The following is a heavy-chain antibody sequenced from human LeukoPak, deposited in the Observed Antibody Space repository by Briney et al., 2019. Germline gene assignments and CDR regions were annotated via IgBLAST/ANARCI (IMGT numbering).Heavy chain of an antibody. J-gene: IGHJ4*02. Sequence: ASVKVPCKASGYTFTSHGISWVRQAPGQGLEWMGWISAYNGNTNYAQKLQGRVTMTTDTSTSTAYMELRSLRSDDTAVYYCARDRSYDFWSGYVFDYWGQGTLVTVSS. CDR1: GYTFTSHG. CDR3: ARDRSYDFWSGYVFDY. V-gene: IGHV1-18*01. CDR2: ISAYNGNT. D-gene: IGHD3-3*01.